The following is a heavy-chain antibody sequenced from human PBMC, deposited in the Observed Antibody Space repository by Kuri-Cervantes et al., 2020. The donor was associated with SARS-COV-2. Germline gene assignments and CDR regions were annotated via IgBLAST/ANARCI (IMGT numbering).Heavy chain of an antibody. V-gene: IGHV3-48*01. CDR2: ISSSSSTI. Sequence: GESLKISCAASGFTFSSYSMNWVRQAPGKGLEWVSYISSSSSTIYYADSVKGRFTISRDNAKNSLYLQMNSLRAEDTAVYYCARVRRDDFGVVIILDYWGQGTLVTVSS. D-gene: IGHD3-3*01. CDR3: ARVRRDDFGVVIILDY. CDR1: GFTFSSYS. J-gene: IGHJ4*02.